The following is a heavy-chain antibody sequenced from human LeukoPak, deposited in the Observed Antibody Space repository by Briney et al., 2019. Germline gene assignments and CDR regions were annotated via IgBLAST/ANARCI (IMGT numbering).Heavy chain of an antibody. CDR3: ARESLYDILTGYYTPYFDY. Sequence: GGSLRLSCAASGFTFSSYSMNWVRQAPGKGLEWVSSISSSSSYIYYADSVKGRFTISRDNAKNSLYLQMNSLRAEDTAVYYCARESLYDILTGYYTPYFDYWGQGTLVTVSS. D-gene: IGHD3-9*01. CDR2: ISSSSSYI. V-gene: IGHV3-21*01. J-gene: IGHJ4*02. CDR1: GFTFSSYS.